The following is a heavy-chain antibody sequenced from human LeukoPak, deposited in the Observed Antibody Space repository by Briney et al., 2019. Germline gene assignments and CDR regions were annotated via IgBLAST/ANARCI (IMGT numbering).Heavy chain of an antibody. V-gene: IGHV4-39*01. J-gene: IGHJ4*02. D-gene: IGHD3-3*01. CDR1: GGSISSSSYY. CDR3: ASAHLYYDFWSGYSQPAICFDY. CDR2: IYYSGST. Sequence: SETLSLTCTVSGGSISSSSYYWGWVRQPPGKGLEWIGSIYYSGSTYYNPSPKSRVTISVDTSKNQFSLKLSSVTAADTAVYYCASAHLYYDFWSGYSQPAICFDYWGQGTLVTVSS.